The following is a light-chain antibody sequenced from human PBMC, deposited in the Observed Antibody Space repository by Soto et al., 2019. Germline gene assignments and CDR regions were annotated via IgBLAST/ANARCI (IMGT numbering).Light chain of an antibody. CDR1: QSINTW. Sequence: DIQMTQSPSTLSASVGDRVTITCRDSQSINTWLAWYQQKPGKAPKLLIYRASNLESGVPSRFTGSGSGTEFTLTIRSLQPDDFATYYCQQYNGYSWTFGQGTKVEIK. CDR3: QQYNGYSWT. J-gene: IGKJ1*01. V-gene: IGKV1-5*03. CDR2: RAS.